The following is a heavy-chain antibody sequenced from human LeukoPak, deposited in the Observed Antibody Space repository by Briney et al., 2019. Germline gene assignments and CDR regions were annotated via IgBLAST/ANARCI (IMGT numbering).Heavy chain of an antibody. CDR2: ISSDGSKK. Sequence: PGGSLTLSCGASGFTFSSYGMHWVRQAPGKGLEWVAVISSDGSKKYYADSLKGRFTISRDNSKNTLYLQMNSLRAEDTGVYYCAKEGCTITNCYDYWGQGTLVSVSS. J-gene: IGHJ4*02. D-gene: IGHD2-2*01. CDR3: AKEGCTITNCYDY. V-gene: IGHV3-30*18. CDR1: GFTFSSYG.